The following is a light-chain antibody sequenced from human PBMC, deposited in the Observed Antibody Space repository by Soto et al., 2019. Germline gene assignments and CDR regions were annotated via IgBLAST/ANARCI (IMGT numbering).Light chain of an antibody. Sequence: IQMTQSPSSLSASVADRVTITCRASQTITTFLNWYQQKPGKAPKLLIYAASKLHSGVPSRFSGSGSGTDFTLTISSLQPEDYATFYCQQSYRAPFTFGGGTKVDIK. CDR1: QTITTF. J-gene: IGKJ4*01. CDR3: QQSYRAPFT. CDR2: AAS. V-gene: IGKV1-39*01.